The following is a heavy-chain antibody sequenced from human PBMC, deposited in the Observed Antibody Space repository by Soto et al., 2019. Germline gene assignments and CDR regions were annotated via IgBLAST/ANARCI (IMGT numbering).Heavy chain of an antibody. V-gene: IGHV3-33*03. CDR3: VKDYGYSSSWFHF. CDR1: GFTFSSYG. CDR2: IWYDSGNI. J-gene: IGHJ4*02. Sequence: GGSLRLSCAASGFTFSSYGMHWVRQAPGKGLEWVAVIWYDSGNIDYADSVKGRFTISRDNAKNTLYLQMSSLRAEDTAFYYCVKDYGYSSSWFHFWGQGTLVTVSS. D-gene: IGHD6-13*01.